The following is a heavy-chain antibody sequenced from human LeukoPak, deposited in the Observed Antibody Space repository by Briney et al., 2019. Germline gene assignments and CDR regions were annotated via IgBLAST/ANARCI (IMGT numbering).Heavy chain of an antibody. Sequence: PETLSLTCTVSGGSISSYYWSWIRQPPGKGLEWIGYIYYSGSTNYNPSLKSRVTISVDTSKNQFSLKLSSVTAADTAVYYCARGHPRGNWFDPWGQGTLVTVSS. CDR2: IYYSGST. CDR3: ARGHPRGNWFDP. CDR1: GGSISSYY. J-gene: IGHJ5*02. D-gene: IGHD3-10*01. V-gene: IGHV4-59*01.